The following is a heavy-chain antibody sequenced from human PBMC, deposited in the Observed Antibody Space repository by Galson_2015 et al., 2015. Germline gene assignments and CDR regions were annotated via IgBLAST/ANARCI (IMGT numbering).Heavy chain of an antibody. Sequence: ETLSLTCNVSGASSSCSRYYWGWIRQSPGKGLEWIGSIHHGGSTFLNPSLKSRVTLSLDTSKNQFSLKLSSVTASDTAFYYCARRIEIIGGGWPYYFDLWGQGTLVTVSS. CDR2: IHHGGST. CDR3: ARRIEIIGGGWPYYFDL. D-gene: IGHD6-19*01. V-gene: IGHV4-39*01. CDR1: GASSSCSRYY. J-gene: IGHJ4*02.